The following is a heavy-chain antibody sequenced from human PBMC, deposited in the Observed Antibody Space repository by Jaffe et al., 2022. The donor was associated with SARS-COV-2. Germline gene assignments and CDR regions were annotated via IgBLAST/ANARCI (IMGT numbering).Heavy chain of an antibody. CDR3: APGVGTIAALGSRAMDV. J-gene: IGHJ6*02. D-gene: IGHD6-13*01. V-gene: IGHV3-23*01. CDR1: GFTFSSYA. Sequence: EVQLLESGGGLVQPGGSLRLSCAASGFTFSSYAMNWVRQAPGKGLEWVSVISDSGDTTNYADSVKGRFTTSRDNSKNTLYLQMSSLRAEDTAVYYCAPGVGTIAALGSRAMDVWGQGTTVTVSS. CDR2: ISDSGDTT.